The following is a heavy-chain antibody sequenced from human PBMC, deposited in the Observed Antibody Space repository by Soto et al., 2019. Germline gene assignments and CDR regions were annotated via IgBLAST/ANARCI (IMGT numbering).Heavy chain of an antibody. CDR2: ISGTDTA. CDR3: ARGPAATAFYFDY. V-gene: IGHV3-48*02. D-gene: IGHD6-25*01. J-gene: IGHJ4*02. Sequence: VQLVDSGGGLLQPGGSLRLSCVASGFTFRSFSLNWVRQAPGKGLEWVSYISGTDTAYYADSGKGRFTISRDSAKNSVYLHMTSVREEDTAVYYCARGPAATAFYFDYWGQGTPVTVSS. CDR1: GFTFRSFS.